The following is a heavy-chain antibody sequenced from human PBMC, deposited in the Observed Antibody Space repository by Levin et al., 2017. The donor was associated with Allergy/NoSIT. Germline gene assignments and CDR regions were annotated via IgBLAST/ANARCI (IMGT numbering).Heavy chain of an antibody. J-gene: IGHJ3*02. CDR2: INHSGST. CDR3: ARVGSSGWYGRTNSDAFDI. D-gene: IGHD6-19*01. V-gene: IGHV4-34*01. Sequence: KASETLSLTCAVYGGSFSGYYWSWIRQPPGKGLEWIGEINHSGSTNYNPSLKSRVTISVDTSKNQFSLKLSSVTAADTAVYYCARVGSSGWYGRTNSDAFDIWGQGTMVTVSS. CDR1: GGSFSGYY.